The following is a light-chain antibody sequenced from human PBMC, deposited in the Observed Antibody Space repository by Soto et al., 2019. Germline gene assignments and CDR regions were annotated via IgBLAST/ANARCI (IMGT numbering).Light chain of an antibody. Sequence: EIVLTQSPGILSLSPGERATLSCRASQSVSSSYLAWYQQKPGQAPRLLIYGASSRATGIPDRCSGSESGTDFTLTISRLEPEDFAVYYCQQYGSSPMTFGQGTKVEIK. V-gene: IGKV3-20*01. CDR2: GAS. CDR3: QQYGSSPMT. J-gene: IGKJ1*01. CDR1: QSVSSSY.